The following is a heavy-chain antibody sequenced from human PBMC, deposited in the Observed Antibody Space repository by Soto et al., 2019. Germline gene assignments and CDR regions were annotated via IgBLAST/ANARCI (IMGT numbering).Heavy chain of an antibody. J-gene: IGHJ6*03. D-gene: IGHD2-2*01. Sequence: ASVKVSCKASGYTFTSYYMHWVRQAPGEGLEWMGIINPSGGSTIYAQKFQGRVTMTRDTSTSTVYMELSSLRSEDTAVYYCARESCSSTSCRHYYYCMDDWGKGTTVSDS. CDR1: GYTFTSYY. CDR2: INPSGGST. V-gene: IGHV1-46*01. CDR3: ARESCSSTSCRHYYYCMDD.